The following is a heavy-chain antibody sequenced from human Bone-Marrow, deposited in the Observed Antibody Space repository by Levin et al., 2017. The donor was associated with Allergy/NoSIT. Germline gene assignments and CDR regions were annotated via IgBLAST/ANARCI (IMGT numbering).Heavy chain of an antibody. J-gene: IGHJ4*02. CDR3: ARGRDDKKVGY. Sequence: SQTLSLTCTVSGGSMGSDDSYWTWVRQSPGKGLEWIGSIYYTGSTYDNPYLKSRVTMSLDRSRNLFSLQLTSVTAADTAVYYCARGRDDKKVGYWGQGTLVTVSS. D-gene: IGHD5-24*01. CDR1: GGSMGSDDSY. CDR2: IYYTGST. V-gene: IGHV4-31*03.